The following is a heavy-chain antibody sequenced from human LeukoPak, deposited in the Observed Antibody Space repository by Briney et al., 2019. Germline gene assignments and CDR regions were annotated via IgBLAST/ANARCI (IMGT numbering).Heavy chain of an antibody. V-gene: IGHV3-21*01. Sequence: GGSLRLSCAASGFTFSRYSMNWVRQAPGKGLEWVSSISGSSSSYIYYADSLKGRFTISRDNAKNSLYLQMNSLRAEDTAVYYCARDFYDTSGYYYDYWGQGTLVTVSS. J-gene: IGHJ4*02. CDR2: ISGSSSSYI. CDR1: GFTFSRYS. D-gene: IGHD3-22*01. CDR3: ARDFYDTSGYYYDY.